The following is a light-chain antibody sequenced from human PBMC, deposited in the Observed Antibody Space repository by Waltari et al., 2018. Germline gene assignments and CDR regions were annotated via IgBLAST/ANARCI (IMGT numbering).Light chain of an antibody. CDR3: QQYYRTPLT. CDR1: HDITDA. CDR2: PAS. Sequence: DIQMTQSPSSLSAAVGDRVSITCRASHDITDALAWYQQKPGKAPELLLYPASALGRGAPSRFSASVSGADYTLTINSLQPEDSATYFCQQYYRTPLTFGQGTKVEIK. J-gene: IGKJ1*01. V-gene: IGKV1-NL1*01.